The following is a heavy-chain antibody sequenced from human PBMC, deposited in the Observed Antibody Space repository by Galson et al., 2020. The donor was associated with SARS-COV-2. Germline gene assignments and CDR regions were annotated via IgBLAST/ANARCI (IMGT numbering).Heavy chain of an antibody. V-gene: IGHV3-23*01. CDR3: AKYYYEDRGCSGGKRDFDY. CDR1: GFIFSNYA. CDR2: ISGSGTTT. J-gene: IGHJ4*02. D-gene: IGHD3-22*01. Sequence: GGSLRLSCVASGFIFSNYAMTWFRQAPGKGLEWVSVISGSGTTTYYADSVKGRFTISRDNPKTTLYLQMNSLRVEDTAVYYCAKYYYEDRGCSGGKRDFDYWGQGTLVTVAS.